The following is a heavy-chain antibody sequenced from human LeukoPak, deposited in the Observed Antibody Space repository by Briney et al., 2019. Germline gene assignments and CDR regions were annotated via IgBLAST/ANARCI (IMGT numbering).Heavy chain of an antibody. J-gene: IGHJ4*02. CDR1: GFTFSSYA. D-gene: IGHD2-2*01. CDR2: ISYDGSNK. Sequence: PGRSLRLSCAASGFTFSSYAMHWVRQAPGKGLEWVAVISYDGSNKYYADSVKGRFTISRDNSKNTLYLQMNSLRAEDTAVYYCAREWDCSSTSCHIDYWGQGTLVTVSS. V-gene: IGHV3-30-3*01. CDR3: AREWDCSSTSCHIDY.